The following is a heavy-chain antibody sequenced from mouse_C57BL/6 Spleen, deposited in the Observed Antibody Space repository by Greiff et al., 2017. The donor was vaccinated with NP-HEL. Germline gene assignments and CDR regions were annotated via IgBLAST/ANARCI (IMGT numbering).Heavy chain of an antibody. J-gene: IGHJ1*03. V-gene: IGHV5-4*01. CDR2: ISDGGSYT. D-gene: IGHD2-1*01. Sequence: EVKLVESGGGLVKPGGSLKLSCAASGFTFSSYAMSWVRQTPEKRLEWVATISDGGSYTYYPDNVKGRFTISRDNAKNNLYLQMSHLKSEDTAMYYCAREDGNYGGYFDVWGTGTTVTVSS. CDR3: AREDGNYGGYFDV. CDR1: GFTFSSYA.